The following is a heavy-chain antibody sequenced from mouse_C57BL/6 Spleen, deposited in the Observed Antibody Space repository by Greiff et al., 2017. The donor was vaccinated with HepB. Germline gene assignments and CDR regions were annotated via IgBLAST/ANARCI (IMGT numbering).Heavy chain of an antibody. Sequence: DVKLQESGPGLVKPSQSLSLTCSVTGYSITSGYYWNWIRQFPGNKLEWMGYISYDGSNNYNPSLKNRISITRDTSKNQFFLKLNSVTTEDTATYYCARSGGPYYFDYWGQGTTLTVSS. CDR1: GYSITSGYY. D-gene: IGHD1-1*02. J-gene: IGHJ2*01. CDR2: ISYDGSN. V-gene: IGHV3-6*01. CDR3: ARSGGPYYFDY.